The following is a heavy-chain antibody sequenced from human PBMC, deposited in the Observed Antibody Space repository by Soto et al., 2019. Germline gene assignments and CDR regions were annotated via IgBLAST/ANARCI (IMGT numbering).Heavy chain of an antibody. J-gene: IGHJ4*02. CDR1: GGSISSGGYY. CDR2: IYYSGST. CDR3: ARVRRKGPTIRGIFSKMKHGTQEIDY. D-gene: IGHD3-3*01. V-gene: IGHV4-31*03. Sequence: QVQLQESGPGLVKPSQTLSLTCTVSGGSISSGGYYWSWIRQHPGKGLEWIGYIYYSGSTYYNPSLKSRVTISVDTSKNQFSLKLSSVTAADTAVYYCARVRRKGPTIRGIFSKMKHGTQEIDYWGQGTLVTVSS.